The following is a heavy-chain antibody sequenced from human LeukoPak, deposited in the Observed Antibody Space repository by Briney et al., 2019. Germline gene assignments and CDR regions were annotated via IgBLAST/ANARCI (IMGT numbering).Heavy chain of an antibody. CDR2: INPNSGGT. Sequence: GSVKVSCKASGYTFTGYYMHWVRQAPGQGLEWMGWINPNSGGTNYAQKFQGRVTMTRDTSISTAYMELSRLRSDDTAVYYCARDRGGIAGADYYYYGMDVWGQGTTVTVSS. J-gene: IGHJ6*02. D-gene: IGHD6-13*01. V-gene: IGHV1-2*02. CDR3: ARDRGGIAGADYYYYGMDV. CDR1: GYTFTGYY.